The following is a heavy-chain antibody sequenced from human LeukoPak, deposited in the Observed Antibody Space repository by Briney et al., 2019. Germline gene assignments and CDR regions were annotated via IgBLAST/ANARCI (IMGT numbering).Heavy chain of an antibody. CDR2: IRSKTFGGTR. V-gene: IGHV3-49*03. CDR1: GFTFGDYA. CDR3: SRGVDDYIWGSHRYFDY. J-gene: IGHJ4*02. D-gene: IGHD3-16*01. Sequence: PGGSLRLSCTTSGFTFGDYALSWFRQAPGKGLEWVSFIRSKTFGGTREYAASVKGRFTISRDDSKSIAHLQMSSLKTEDTAVYYCSRGVDDYIWGSHRYFDYWGQGTLVTVSS.